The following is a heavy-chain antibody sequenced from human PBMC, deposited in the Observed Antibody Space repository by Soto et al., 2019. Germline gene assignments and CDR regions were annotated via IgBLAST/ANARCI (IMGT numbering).Heavy chain of an antibody. CDR1: GGSFSGYF. D-gene: IGHD3-3*01. Sequence: SETLSLTCAAYGGSFSGYFWSWLRQPPGKGLEWLAEATDRGSRNYNPSLRGRLTISLDTSKNQFSRRLSSVTSADTAVYYCARGLAPTIFGTVPTPNWFDPWGQGTLVTVSS. J-gene: IGHJ5*02. CDR2: ATDRGSR. CDR3: ARGLAPTIFGTVPTPNWFDP. V-gene: IGHV4-34*01.